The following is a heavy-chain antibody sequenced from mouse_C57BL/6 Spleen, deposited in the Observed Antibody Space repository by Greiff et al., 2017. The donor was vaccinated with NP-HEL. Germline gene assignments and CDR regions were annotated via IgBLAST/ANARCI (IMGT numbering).Heavy chain of an antibody. J-gene: IGHJ2*01. Sequence: VQLQESGAELVKPGASVKMSCKASGYTFTTYPIEWMKQNHGKSLEWIGNFHPYNDDTKYNEKFKGKATLTVEKSSSTVYLELSRSTSDDSAVYYCARRSAQATREGYFDYWGQGTTLTVSS. CDR2: FHPYNDDT. CDR1: GYTFTTYP. D-gene: IGHD3-2*02. V-gene: IGHV1-47*01. CDR3: ARRSAQATREGYFDY.